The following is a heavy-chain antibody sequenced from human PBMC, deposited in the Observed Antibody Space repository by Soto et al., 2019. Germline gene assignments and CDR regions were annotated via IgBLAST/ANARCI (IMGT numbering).Heavy chain of an antibody. CDR2: IKHDTSEA. Sequence: TGGSLRLSCAASGFKFSDYWMSWVRQAPGKGLEWVGNIKHDTSEAHYADSVKGRFTITRDNIKNFLFLQMNGLRSDDTASYYCARDGLLFSGPYRPSRFDYWGLGTLVTVSS. D-gene: IGHD3-16*02. V-gene: IGHV3-7*03. J-gene: IGHJ4*02. CDR3: ARDGLLFSGPYRPSRFDY. CDR1: GFKFSDYW.